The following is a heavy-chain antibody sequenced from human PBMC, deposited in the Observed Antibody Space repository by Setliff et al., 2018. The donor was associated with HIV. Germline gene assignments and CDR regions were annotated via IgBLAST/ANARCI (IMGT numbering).Heavy chain of an antibody. D-gene: IGHD3-10*01. CDR1: GHTFTNYD. Sequence: ASVKVSCKPPGHTFTNYDIHWMRRAPGQGLEWMGWMNPNSGVSGYALKFHDRVTMARDTSITTLYMELSSLTSEDTAVYYCARGKGVGGVIITGGLDVWGQGTTVTVSS. J-gene: IGHJ6*02. CDR2: MNPNSGVS. V-gene: IGHV1-8*01. CDR3: ARGKGVGGVIITGGLDV.